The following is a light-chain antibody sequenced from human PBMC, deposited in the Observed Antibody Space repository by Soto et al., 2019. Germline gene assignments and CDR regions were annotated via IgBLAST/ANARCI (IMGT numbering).Light chain of an antibody. CDR2: LGS. Sequence: DIVMTQSPLTLPVTPGEPAPISCRSSQSLLHSNGYNYLDWYLQKPGQSPQLLIYLGSNRASGVPARFSGSGSGTDLTLKISRVEAEDVGVYYGMQALHTPITFGQGTRLEIK. J-gene: IGKJ5*01. CDR1: QSLLHSNGYNY. CDR3: MQALHTPIT. V-gene: IGKV2-28*01.